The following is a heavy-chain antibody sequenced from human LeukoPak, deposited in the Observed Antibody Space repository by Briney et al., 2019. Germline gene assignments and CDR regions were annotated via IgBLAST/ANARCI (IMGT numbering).Heavy chain of an antibody. D-gene: IGHD3-10*01. Sequence: SETLSLTCAVYGGSFSGYYWSWIRQPPGPGLEWIGEINHSGSTNYNPSLKSRVTISVDTSKNQFSLKLSSVTAADTAVYYCAGQRITMVRGTDYYYYYGMDVWGKGTTVTVSS. CDR2: INHSGST. CDR3: AGQRITMVRGTDYYYYYGMDV. V-gene: IGHV4-34*01. CDR1: GGSFSGYY. J-gene: IGHJ6*04.